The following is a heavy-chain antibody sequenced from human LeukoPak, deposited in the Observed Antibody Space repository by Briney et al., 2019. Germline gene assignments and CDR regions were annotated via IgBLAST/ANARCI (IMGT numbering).Heavy chain of an antibody. V-gene: IGHV1-18*01. J-gene: IGHJ3*02. CDR2: ISAYNGNT. D-gene: IGHD5-24*01. CDR1: GYTFTSYG. CDR3: ARDYRRDGYNRDAFDI. Sequence: GASVKVSCKASGYTFTSYGISWVRQAPGQGLEWMGWISAYNGNTNYAQKLQGRVTMTTDTSTSTAYMELRSLRSDDTAVYYCARDYRRDGYNRDAFDIWGQGTMVTVSS.